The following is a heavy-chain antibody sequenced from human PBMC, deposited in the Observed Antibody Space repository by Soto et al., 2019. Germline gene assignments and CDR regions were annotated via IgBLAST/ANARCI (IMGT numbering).Heavy chain of an antibody. CDR2: IKQDGSEK. CDR3: ARDKGGGYSYGINYYYYYMDV. J-gene: IGHJ6*03. D-gene: IGHD5-18*01. V-gene: IGHV3-7*01. Sequence: GGSLRLSCAASGFTFSSYWMSWVRQAPGKGLEWVANIKQDGSEKYYVDSVKGRFTISRDNAKNSLYLQMNSLRAEDTAVYYCARDKGGGYSYGINYYYYYMDVWGKGTTVTVSS. CDR1: GFTFSSYW.